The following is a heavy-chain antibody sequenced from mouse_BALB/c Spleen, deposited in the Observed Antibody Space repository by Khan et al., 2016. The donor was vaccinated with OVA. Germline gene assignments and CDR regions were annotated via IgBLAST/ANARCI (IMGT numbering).Heavy chain of an antibody. CDR3: ARGNYYGYYFDY. D-gene: IGHD1-1*01. CDR1: GYSITSGYA. Sequence: QLEESGPGLVKPSQSLSLTCTVTGYSITSGYAWNWIRQFPGNKLEWMGYISYRGGTSYNPSLKSRISINRDTSKNQFFLQLNSVTTEDTATYYCARGNYYGYYFDYWGQGTTLTVSS. J-gene: IGHJ2*01. V-gene: IGHV3-2*02. CDR2: ISYRGGT.